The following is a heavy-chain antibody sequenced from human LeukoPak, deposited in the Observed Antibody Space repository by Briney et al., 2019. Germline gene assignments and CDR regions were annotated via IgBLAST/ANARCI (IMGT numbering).Heavy chain of an antibody. Sequence: PGGSLRLSCAASGFTFDDYAMHWVRHAPGKGLEWVSGISWNSGSIGYADSVKGRFTISRDNSENSVYLQMDSLRADDTARYFCARDLSLADPGGFDYWGQGALVTVSS. V-gene: IGHV3-9*01. CDR1: GFTFDDYA. D-gene: IGHD6-6*01. CDR2: ISWNSGSI. J-gene: IGHJ4*02. CDR3: ARDLSLADPGGFDY.